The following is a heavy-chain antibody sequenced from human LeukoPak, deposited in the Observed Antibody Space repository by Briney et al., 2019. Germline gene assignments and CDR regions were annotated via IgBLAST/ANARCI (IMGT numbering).Heavy chain of an antibody. CDR3: AREFLLDSSGIFDP. CDR2: ISAYNGNT. D-gene: IGHD6-19*01. V-gene: IGHV1-18*04. CDR1: GYTFTSYG. Sequence: REASVKVSCKASGYTFTSYGISWVRQAPGQGLEWMGWISAYNGNTNYAQKLQGRVTMTTDTSTSTAYMELRRLRSDDTAVYYCAREFLLDSSGIFDPWGQGTLVTVSS. J-gene: IGHJ5*02.